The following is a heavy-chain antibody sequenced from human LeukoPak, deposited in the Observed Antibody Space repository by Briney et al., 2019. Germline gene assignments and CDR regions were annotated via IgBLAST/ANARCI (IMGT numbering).Heavy chain of an antibody. CDR1: GGSISTYY. Sequence: SETLSLTCTVSGGSISTYYWSWIRQPAGEGLEWIERIYTSGSTNYNPSLKSRVTMSVDTSKNQFSLKLSSVTAADTAVYYCARSARYYDGSGYRAFDIWGQGTMVTVSS. D-gene: IGHD3-22*01. CDR2: IYTSGST. J-gene: IGHJ3*02. CDR3: ARSARYYDGSGYRAFDI. V-gene: IGHV4-4*07.